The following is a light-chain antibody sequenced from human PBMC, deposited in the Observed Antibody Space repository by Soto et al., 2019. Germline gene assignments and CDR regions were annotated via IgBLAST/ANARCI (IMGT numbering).Light chain of an antibody. CDR3: CSYVGSSTYV. V-gene: IGLV2-23*01. CDR1: SSDVGTYNL. J-gene: IGLJ1*01. Sequence: QSVLTQPASVSGSPGQSMTISWTGTSSDVGTYNLVSWYQQHPGKAPKLMVYEGTKRPSGVSNRFSGSKSGNTASLTISGLQAEDEADYYCCSYVGSSTYVFGTGTKVTVL. CDR2: EGT.